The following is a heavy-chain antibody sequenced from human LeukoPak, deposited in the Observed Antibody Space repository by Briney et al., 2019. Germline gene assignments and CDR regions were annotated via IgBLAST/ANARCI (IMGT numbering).Heavy chain of an antibody. V-gene: IGHV7-4-1*02. CDR3: VTTPSSGWYGEVYYFDY. Sequence: ASVKVSCKASGYTFTSYAMNWVRLAPGQGLEWLGWINTNTGNPTYALGFTGRVVFSFDTSVSTAYVQISSLKADGTAVDYCVTTPSSGWYGEVYYFDYWGQGTLVTAYS. CDR1: GYTFTSYA. CDR2: INTNTGNP. J-gene: IGHJ4*02. D-gene: IGHD6-19*01.